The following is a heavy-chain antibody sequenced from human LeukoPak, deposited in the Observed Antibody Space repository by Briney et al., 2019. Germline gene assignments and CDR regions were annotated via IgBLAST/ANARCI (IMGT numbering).Heavy chain of an antibody. CDR2: ISSSSSYI. D-gene: IGHD6-19*01. V-gene: IGHV3-21*01. Sequence: GGSLRLSCAASGFTFSSYSMNWVRQAPGKGLEWVSSISSSSSYIYYADSVKGRFTISGDNAKNSLYLQMNSLRAEGTAVYYCASLSSGWLSIDYWGQGTLVTVSS. CDR1: GFTFSSYS. J-gene: IGHJ4*02. CDR3: ASLSSGWLSIDY.